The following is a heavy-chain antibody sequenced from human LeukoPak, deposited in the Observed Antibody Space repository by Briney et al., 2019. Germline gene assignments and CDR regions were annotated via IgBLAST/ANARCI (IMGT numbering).Heavy chain of an antibody. D-gene: IGHD6-13*01. CDR3: ASYSSSWAPRHFDY. J-gene: IGHJ4*02. V-gene: IGHV4-39*01. Sequence: SETLSLTCTVSGGSISSSSYYWGWLRQPPGKGLEWIGSIYYSGSTYYNPSLKSRVTISVDTSKNQFSLKLSSVTAADTAVYYCASYSSSWAPRHFDYWGQGTLVTVSS. CDR2: IYYSGST. CDR1: GGSISSSSYY.